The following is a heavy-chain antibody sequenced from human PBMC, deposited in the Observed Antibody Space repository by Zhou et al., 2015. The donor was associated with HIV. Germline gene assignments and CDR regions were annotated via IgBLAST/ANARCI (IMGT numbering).Heavy chain of an antibody. D-gene: IGHD3-10*01. V-gene: IGHV1-2*02. CDR1: GYTFTGYY. CDR2: INPNSGGT. CDR3: ARIPSLLWFGEPLEDAFDI. Sequence: QVQLVQSGAEVKKPGASVKVSCKASGYTFTGYYMHWVRQAPGQGLEWMGWINPNSGGTNYAQKFQGRVTMTRDTSISTAYMELSRLRSDDTAVYYCARIPSLLWFGEPLEDAFDIWAKGQWSPSPQ. J-gene: IGHJ3*02.